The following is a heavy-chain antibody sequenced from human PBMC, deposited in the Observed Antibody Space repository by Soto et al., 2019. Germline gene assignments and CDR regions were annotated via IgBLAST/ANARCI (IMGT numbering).Heavy chain of an antibody. D-gene: IGHD6-13*01. CDR1: GGSISSYY. CDR2: IYYSGGT. Sequence: QVQLQESGPGLVKPSETLSLTCTVSGGSISSYYWSWIRQPPGKGLEWIGYIYYSGGTNYNPSLKSRVTISVDTSKNQCSLKLSSVTAADTAVYYGARQSGGIAAAGSFDIWGQGTMVTVSS. J-gene: IGHJ3*02. CDR3: ARQSGGIAAAGSFDI. V-gene: IGHV4-59*08.